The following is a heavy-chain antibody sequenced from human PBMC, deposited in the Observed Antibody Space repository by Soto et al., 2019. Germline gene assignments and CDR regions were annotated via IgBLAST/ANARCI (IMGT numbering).Heavy chain of an antibody. CDR2: IYYSGTT. J-gene: IGHJ4*02. V-gene: IGHV4-59*01. CDR1: GGSISSYY. D-gene: IGHD5-18*01. CDR3: ARDEGYSYGNFDY. Sequence: SETLSLTCTVSGGSISSYYWNWIRQPPGKGLEWIGYIYYSGTTNYNPSLKGRVTISIDTSKNQFSLKLSSVTAADTAVYYCARDEGYSYGNFDYWGQGTLVTVSS.